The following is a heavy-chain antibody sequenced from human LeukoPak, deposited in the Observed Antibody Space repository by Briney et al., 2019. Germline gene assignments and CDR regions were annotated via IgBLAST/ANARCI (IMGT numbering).Heavy chain of an antibody. D-gene: IGHD6-13*01. J-gene: IGHJ4*02. Sequence: SETLSLTCTVSGGSISSSNYYWGWIRQPPGKGLEWIGSIYYSGSTYYNPSLKSRVTISVDTSKNQFSLKLSSVTAADTAVYYCARLPYSTEVYWGQGTLVTVSS. V-gene: IGHV4-39*01. CDR2: IYYSGST. CDR1: GGSISSSNYY. CDR3: ARLPYSTEVY.